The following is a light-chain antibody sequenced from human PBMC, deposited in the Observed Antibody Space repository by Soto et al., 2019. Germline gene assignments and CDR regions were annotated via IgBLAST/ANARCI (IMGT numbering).Light chain of an antibody. J-gene: IGLJ1*01. Sequence: QSVLTHPASVSWSPGQSITISCTGTGSDVGGYDYVSWYQHHPGKAPKVMIYEVTNRPSGVSNRFSGSKSGNTASLTISGLLAEDEADYYCSSYTSSSTYVFGTGTKV. CDR3: SSYTSSSTYV. CDR1: GSDVGGYDY. CDR2: EVT. V-gene: IGLV2-14*01.